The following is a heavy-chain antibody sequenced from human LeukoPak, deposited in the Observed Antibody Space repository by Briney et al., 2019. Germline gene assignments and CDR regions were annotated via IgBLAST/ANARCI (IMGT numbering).Heavy chain of an antibody. V-gene: IGHV4-34*01. Sequence: SETLSLTCAVYGGSFSGYYWSWIRQPPGKGLEWIGEINHSGSTNYNPSLKSRVTISVDTSKNQFSLKLSSVTAADTAVYYCARGYQTPDTMVRGVITPSVASPNFDYWGQGTLVTVSS. CDR2: INHSGST. J-gene: IGHJ4*02. D-gene: IGHD3-10*01. CDR3: ARGYQTPDTMVRGVITPSVASPNFDY. CDR1: GGSFSGYY.